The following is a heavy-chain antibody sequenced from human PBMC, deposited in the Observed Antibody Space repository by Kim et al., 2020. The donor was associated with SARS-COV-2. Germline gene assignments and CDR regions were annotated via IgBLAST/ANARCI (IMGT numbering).Heavy chain of an antibody. CDR1: GGSFSGYS. D-gene: IGHD3-22*01. CDR2: INHSGST. Sequence: SETLSLTCAVYGGSFSGYSWTWIRQPPGKGLEWIGEINHSGSTKYNPSLQSRVSISIDTSKNQFSLRLRSVTAADTAVYYCARGRAGVVPAPVLGRGPYYEYYIMDVWGRGTTVTVSS. J-gene: IGHJ6*02. V-gene: IGHV4-34*01. CDR3: ARGRAGVVPAPVLGRGPYYEYYIMDV.